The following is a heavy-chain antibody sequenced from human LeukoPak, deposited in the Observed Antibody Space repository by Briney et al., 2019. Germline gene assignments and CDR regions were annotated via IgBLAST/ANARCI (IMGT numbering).Heavy chain of an antibody. V-gene: IGHV3-53*01. D-gene: IGHD6-13*01. J-gene: IGHJ4*02. Sequence: GGSLRLSCAASGFTVSSNYMSWVRQAPGKGLEWVSVIYSGGSTYYADSVKGRFTISRDNSKNTLYLQMNSLRAEDTAVYYCARAGSSWYYFDYWGQGTLVTVSS. CDR3: ARAGSSWYYFDY. CDR2: IYSGGST. CDR1: GFTVSSNY.